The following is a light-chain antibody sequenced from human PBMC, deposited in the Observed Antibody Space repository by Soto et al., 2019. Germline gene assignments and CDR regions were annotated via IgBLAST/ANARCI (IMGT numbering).Light chain of an antibody. CDR3: QQYGSSPIT. J-gene: IGKJ5*01. Sequence: EIILTQSAAALSLSPGERATLSCGASQSVSSSYVAWYQHRPGRAPRLLIHDASSRATGIPDRFSGTKSGTDFTLTIRRLEPEDAAVYYCQQYGSSPITFGQGTRLEIK. CDR2: DAS. V-gene: IGKV3D-20*01. CDR1: QSVSSSY.